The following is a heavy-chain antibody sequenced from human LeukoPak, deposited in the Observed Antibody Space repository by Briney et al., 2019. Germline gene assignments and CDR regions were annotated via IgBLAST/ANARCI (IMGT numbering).Heavy chain of an antibody. V-gene: IGHV3-23*01. CDR3: AMYCVSSTCYERLFDF. Sequence: PGGSLRGSSATAAFTVGTLSISRVRQGPGEGLQCASGTSGSGDRTRYAESVKGRFTISRDNSKNPVTLPMNSLTVEDTAVYYCAMYCVSSTCYERLFDFWGQGTLVTVSS. CDR1: AFTVGTLS. D-gene: IGHD2-2*01. J-gene: IGHJ4*02. CDR2: TSGSGDRT.